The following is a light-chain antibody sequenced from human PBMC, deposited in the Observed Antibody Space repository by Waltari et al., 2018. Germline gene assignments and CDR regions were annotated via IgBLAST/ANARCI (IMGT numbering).Light chain of an antibody. V-gene: IGLV2-14*03. CDR2: DVN. J-gene: IGLJ1*01. Sequence: SPGQSIAISCAGTSSDVGAYNFVSWYQQHPGKAPKLMIYDVNEPPSGVSDRFSGSKSGNTASLTISGLQAEDETDYYCISFTTSGTYVFGTGTKVTVL. CDR3: ISFTTSGTYV. CDR1: SSDVGAYNF.